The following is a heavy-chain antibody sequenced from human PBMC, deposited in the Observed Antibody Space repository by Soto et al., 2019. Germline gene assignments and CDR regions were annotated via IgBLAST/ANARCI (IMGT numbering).Heavy chain of an antibody. J-gene: IGHJ3*01. CDR2: VYHSGST. CDR1: GGSISSDNY. CDR3: ASGNDYIWGEYDDTFDV. V-gene: IGHV4-4*02. Sequence: QVQLRESGPGLVKPSETLSLTCAVSGGSISSDNYWTWVRQPPGKGLEWIGEVYHSGSTKYNPSLASRVSILVDKSKNQISLNLRSVTAADTAVYYCASGNDYIWGEYDDTFDVWSQGTVVTVSS. D-gene: IGHD3-16*01.